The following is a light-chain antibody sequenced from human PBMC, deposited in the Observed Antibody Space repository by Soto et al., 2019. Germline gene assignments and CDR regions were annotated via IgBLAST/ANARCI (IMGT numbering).Light chain of an antibody. CDR1: RSLLYSPNSKNY. J-gene: IGKJ4*01. CDR3: QQYYSIPLT. Sequence: DIVMTQSPDSLTVSLGERATINCKSSRSLLYSPNSKNYLTWYQQKPGQPPRLLIYWASTRESGVPDRFSGSGSGTDFTLTISSLQAEDVAVYYCQQYYSIPLTFGGGTKVEIK. CDR2: WAS. V-gene: IGKV4-1*01.